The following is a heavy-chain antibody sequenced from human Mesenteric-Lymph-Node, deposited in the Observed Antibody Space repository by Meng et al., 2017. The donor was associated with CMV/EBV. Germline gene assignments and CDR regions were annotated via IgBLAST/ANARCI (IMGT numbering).Heavy chain of an antibody. CDR3: AKTTSYYYVMDV. J-gene: IGHJ6*02. D-gene: IGHD1-1*01. CDR2: ISWNSGSI. CDR1: GFTFDDYA. Sequence: SLKISCAASGFTFDDYAMHWVRQAPGKGLEWVSGISWNSGSIGYADSVKGRFTISRDNAKNSLYLQMNSLRTEDMAFYYCAKTTSYYYVMDVWGQGTTVTVSS. V-gene: IGHV3-9*03.